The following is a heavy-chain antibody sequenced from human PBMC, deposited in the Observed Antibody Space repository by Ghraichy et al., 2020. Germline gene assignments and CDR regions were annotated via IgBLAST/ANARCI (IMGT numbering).Heavy chain of an antibody. CDR2: ISWDGGST. D-gene: IGHD3-22*01. V-gene: IGHV3-43D*03. CDR1: GFTFDDYA. Sequence: GGPLRLSCAASGFTFDDYAMHWVRQAPGKGLEWVSLISWDGGSTYYADSVKGRFTISRDNSKNFLYLQMNSLRAEDTALYYCAKESSGYYDSSGYFDYWGQGTLVTVSS. CDR3: AKESSGYYDSSGYFDY. J-gene: IGHJ4*02.